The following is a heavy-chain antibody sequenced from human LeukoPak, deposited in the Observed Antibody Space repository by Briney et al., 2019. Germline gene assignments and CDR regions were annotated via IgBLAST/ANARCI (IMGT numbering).Heavy chain of an antibody. CDR1: GGSFSGYY. CDR3: ARDKYYGSGSYADFDY. V-gene: IGHV4-34*01. Sequence: ASETLSLTCAVYGGSFSGYYWSWIRQPPGKELEWIGEINHSGSTNYNPSLKSRVTISVDTSKNQFSLKLSSVTAADTAVYYCARDKYYGSGSYADFDYWGQGTLVTVSS. CDR2: INHSGST. J-gene: IGHJ4*02. D-gene: IGHD3-10*01.